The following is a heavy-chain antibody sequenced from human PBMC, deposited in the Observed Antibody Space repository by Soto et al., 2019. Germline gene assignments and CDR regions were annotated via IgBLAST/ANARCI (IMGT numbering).Heavy chain of an antibody. D-gene: IGHD5-12*01. CDR1: GFTFSSYG. CDR2: ISYDGSNK. J-gene: IGHJ4*02. CDR3: ARGGTYSGDDLTY. V-gene: IGHV3-30*03. Sequence: PGGSLGLSCAASGFTFSSYGMHWVRQAPGKGLEWVAVISYDGSNKYYADSVKGRFAISRDNSKNTLYLQMNSLRADDTAVYYCARGGTYSGDDLTYWGQGTRVTVSS.